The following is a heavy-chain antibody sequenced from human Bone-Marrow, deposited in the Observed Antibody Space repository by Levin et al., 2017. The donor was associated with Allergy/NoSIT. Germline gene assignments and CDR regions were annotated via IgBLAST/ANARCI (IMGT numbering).Heavy chain of an antibody. CDR1: GFTFSSYE. CDR3: AREPRYCSGGSCYSGFCDY. J-gene: IGHJ4*02. V-gene: IGHV3-48*03. D-gene: IGHD2-15*01. Sequence: GESLKISCAASGFTFSSYEMNWVRQAPGKGLEWVSYISSSGSTIYYADSVKGRFTISRDNAKNSLYLQMNSLRAEDTAVYYCAREPRYCSGGSCYSGFCDYWGQGTLVTVSS. CDR2: ISSSGSTI.